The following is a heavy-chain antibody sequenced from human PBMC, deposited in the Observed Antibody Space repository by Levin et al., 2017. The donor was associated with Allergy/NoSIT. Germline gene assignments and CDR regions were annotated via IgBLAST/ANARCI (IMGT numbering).Heavy chain of an antibody. CDR2: ISRDGSIK. CDR1: GFTFSTFA. D-gene: IGHD6-19*01. Sequence: GGSLRLSCAASGFTFSTFAMHWVRQAPGKGLEWVAVISRDGSIKYYGDSVKGRFTISRDNSKSTVYLQLDSLRDEDTAVYYCAKDRIAVAGPLDSWGQGTLVTVSS. V-gene: IGHV3-30*18. CDR3: AKDRIAVAGPLDS. J-gene: IGHJ4*02.